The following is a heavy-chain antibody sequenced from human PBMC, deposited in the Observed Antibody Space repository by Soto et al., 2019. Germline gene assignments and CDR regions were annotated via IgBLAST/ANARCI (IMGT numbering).Heavy chain of an antibody. J-gene: IGHJ4*02. V-gene: IGHV4-59*11. CDR1: GGSINSHY. CDR2: ISYSGST. D-gene: IGHD2-15*01. Sequence: QVQLQESGPGLVKPSETLSLTCTVSGGSINSHYWSWIRQPPGRGLEWIGYISYSGSTNYNPSLKSRVTXSXDXXKNQFSLRLSSVIAADTAVYYCARTEIVVVVATPENYYFDYWGQGTLVTVSS. CDR3: ARTEIVVVVATPENYYFDY.